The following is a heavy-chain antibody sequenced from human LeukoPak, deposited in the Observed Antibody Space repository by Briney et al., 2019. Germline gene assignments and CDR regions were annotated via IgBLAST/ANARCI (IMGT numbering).Heavy chain of an antibody. J-gene: IGHJ4*02. CDR2: ISDDGRNK. Sequence: GGSLRLSCAASGFTFISYGMHWVRQAPGKGLEWVGVISDDGRNKKYADSVKGRFTISRDNSKDTLYLQMNSLRDEDTAVYYCAKRPSDYGDYVTYFDYWGQGTLVTVSS. CDR1: GFTFISYG. V-gene: IGHV3-30*18. D-gene: IGHD4-17*01. CDR3: AKRPSDYGDYVTYFDY.